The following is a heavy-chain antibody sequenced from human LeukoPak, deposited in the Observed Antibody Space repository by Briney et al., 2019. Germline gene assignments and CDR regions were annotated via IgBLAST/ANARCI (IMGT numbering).Heavy chain of an antibody. CDR3: ARDLLLSSVFDP. J-gene: IGHJ5*02. CDR1: GGSISSSSYY. CDR2: IYYSGST. V-gene: IGHV4-39*07. Sequence: SETLSLTCTVSGGSISSSSYYWGWIRQPPGKGLEWIGSIYYSGSTYYNPSLKSRVTISVDTSKNQFSLKLSSVTAADTAVYYCARDLLLSSVFDPWGQGTLVTVSS. D-gene: IGHD3-10*01.